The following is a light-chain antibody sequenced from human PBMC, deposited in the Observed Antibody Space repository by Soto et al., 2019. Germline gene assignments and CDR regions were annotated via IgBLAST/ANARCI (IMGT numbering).Light chain of an antibody. Sequence: EIVLTQSPGTLSLSPGERATLSCRASQTVAKNYIAWYQQQPGQAPRLLIYDASTRATGIPDRFTGSGSATDFTLTINRLGPEDFAVYYCQQYASAPLTFGGGTKVEIK. CDR3: QQYASAPLT. V-gene: IGKV3-20*01. CDR1: QTVAKNY. J-gene: IGKJ4*01. CDR2: DAS.